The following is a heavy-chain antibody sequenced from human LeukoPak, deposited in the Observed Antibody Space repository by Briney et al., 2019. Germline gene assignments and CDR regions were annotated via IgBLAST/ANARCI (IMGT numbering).Heavy chain of an antibody. V-gene: IGHV4-39*01. J-gene: IGHJ4*02. Sequence: SETLSLTCTVSGGSISSSSYYWGWIPQPPGKELEWIGSIYYSGSTYYNPSLKSRVTISVDTSKNQFSLKLSSVTAADTAVYYCARIYCSSTSCHVGYWGQGTLVTVSS. CDR3: ARIYCSSTSCHVGY. CDR2: IYYSGST. D-gene: IGHD2-2*01. CDR1: GGSISSSSYY.